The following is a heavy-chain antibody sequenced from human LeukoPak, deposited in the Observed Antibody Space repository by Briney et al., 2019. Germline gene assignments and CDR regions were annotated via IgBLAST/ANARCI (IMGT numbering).Heavy chain of an antibody. J-gene: IGHJ4*02. CDR2: IYTSGST. CDR1: GGSISSGSYY. V-gene: IGHV4-61*02. Sequence: PSQTLSLTCTVSGGSISSGSYYWSWIRQPAGKGLEWIGRIYTSGSTNYNPSLKSRVTISVDTSKNQFSLKLSYVTAADTAVYYCARVTYYYDSSAQLWGQGTLVTVSS. CDR3: ARVTYYYDSSAQL. D-gene: IGHD3-22*01.